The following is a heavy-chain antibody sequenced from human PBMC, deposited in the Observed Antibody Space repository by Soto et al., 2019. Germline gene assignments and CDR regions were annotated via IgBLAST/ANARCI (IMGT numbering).Heavy chain of an antibody. CDR3: ARLQGMQKYATGWTNL. J-gene: IGHJ4*02. D-gene: IGHD2-8*01. CDR1: GYSFTSDW. Sequence: VQLVPSGAEVKKAGESLQISCKGSGYSFTSDWIGWVRQMPGKGLEWMGIIYPEDSETRYSPSFQGQVTISVDKSSSTAYLQWNSLKASDTAMYYCARLQGMQKYATGWTNLWGQGSLVTVSS. CDR2: IYPEDSET. V-gene: IGHV5-51*01.